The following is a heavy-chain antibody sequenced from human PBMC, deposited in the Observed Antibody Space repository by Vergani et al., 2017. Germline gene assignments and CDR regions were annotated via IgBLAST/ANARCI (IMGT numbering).Heavy chain of an antibody. CDR3: AREIGGSYYYRYYYYYGMDV. J-gene: IGHJ6*02. Sequence: EVQLVESGGGLVKPGGSLRLSCAASGFTFSSYSMNWVRQAPGKGLEWVSSISSSSSYIYYADSVKGRFTISRDNAKNTLYLQMNSLRAEDTAVYYCAREIGGSYYYRYYYYYGMDVWGQGTTVTVSS. V-gene: IGHV3-21*01. CDR2: ISSSSSYI. D-gene: IGHD1-26*01. CDR1: GFTFSSYS.